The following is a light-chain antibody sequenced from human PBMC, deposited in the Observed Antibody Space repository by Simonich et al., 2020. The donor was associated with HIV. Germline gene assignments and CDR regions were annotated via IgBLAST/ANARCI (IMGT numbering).Light chain of an antibody. CDR1: QSVLYSSNNKNY. V-gene: IGKV4-1*01. Sequence: DIVMTQSPDSLAVSLGERATINCKSSQSVLYSSNNKNYLAWYQQKPGQPPKLLIYWASTRESGVPDRFSGSGSGTEFTLTISSVQSEDFAVYYCQQYNNWPQTFGQGTKVEIK. CDR2: WAS. J-gene: IGKJ1*01. CDR3: QQYNNWPQT.